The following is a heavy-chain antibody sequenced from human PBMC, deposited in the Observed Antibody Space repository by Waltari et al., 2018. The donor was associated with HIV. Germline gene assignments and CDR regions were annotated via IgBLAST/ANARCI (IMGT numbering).Heavy chain of an antibody. CDR2: IYHSGST. V-gene: IGHV4-4*02. J-gene: IGHJ4*02. Sequence: QVQLQESGPGLVKPSGTLSLTCGVSGDAISSTNWWSWVRQSPGPGLEWIGEIYHSGSTNYNPSLRSRVTISVDKSKNQFSLRLTSVTAADTAVYYCARASYGSGSYYKPYYFDYWGQGTLVTVSS. CDR3: ARASYGSGSYYKPYYFDY. D-gene: IGHD3-10*01. CDR1: GDAISSTNW.